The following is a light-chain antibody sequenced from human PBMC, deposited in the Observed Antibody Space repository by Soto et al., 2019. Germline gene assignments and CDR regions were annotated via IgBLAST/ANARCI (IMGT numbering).Light chain of an antibody. CDR3: CSFAGSFTFV. V-gene: IGLV2-11*01. CDR2: DVT. CDR1: DNDVGGYNF. J-gene: IGLJ1*01. Sequence: QSALAQPRSLSGSPGQSVTISCSGTDNDVGGYNFVSWYQQHPGKASKLVIYDVTKRPSGVPGRSSGSKSGNTPSLTIPGLQADDEADYYCCSFAGSFTFVFGTGTKVTV.